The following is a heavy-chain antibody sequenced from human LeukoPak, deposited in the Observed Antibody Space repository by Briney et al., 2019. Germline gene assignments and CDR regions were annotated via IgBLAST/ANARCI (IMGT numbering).Heavy chain of an antibody. Sequence: GGSLRLSCAASGFTFSSYDMHWVRQATGKGLEWLSAIGNSGDPYYPGSVKGRFTISRENAKNSLCLQMNSLRAGDTAVYYCARGQRQQLVTCSRGTFDAFDIWGQGTMVTVSS. CDR1: GFTFSSYD. CDR2: IGNSGDP. CDR3: ARGQRQQLVTCSRGTFDAFDI. V-gene: IGHV3-13*05. D-gene: IGHD6-13*01. J-gene: IGHJ3*02.